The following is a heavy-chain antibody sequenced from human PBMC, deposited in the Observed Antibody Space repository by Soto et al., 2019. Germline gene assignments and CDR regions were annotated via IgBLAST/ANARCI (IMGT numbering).Heavy chain of an antibody. CDR2: IYSGGDT. Sequence: EVQLVESGGGLVQPGGSLRLSCTASGFAVRHNYMTWVRQAPGKGLEWVSLIYSGGDTAYADSVKGRFTISRHTSQNTLYLQMNSLRAEDTAVYYCARKTDSIPSGGDVWGKGTAVTLSS. CDR1: GFAVRHNY. J-gene: IGHJ6*04. D-gene: IGHD2-21*01. V-gene: IGHV3-53*04. CDR3: ARKTDSIPSGGDV.